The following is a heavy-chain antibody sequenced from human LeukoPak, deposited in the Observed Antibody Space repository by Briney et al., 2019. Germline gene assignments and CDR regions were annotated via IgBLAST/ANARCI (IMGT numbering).Heavy chain of an antibody. CDR3: ARDVTGSYYKGDFDY. Sequence: QTGRSLTLSCPASGFTVSSYAMRWARLPPGKGLGWEAFISYDGNNKYYADSVKGRFTISRDNSKNTLYLQMNSLRAEDTAVYYCARDVTGSYYKGDFDYWGQGTLVTVSS. CDR2: ISYDGNNK. V-gene: IGHV3-30-3*01. D-gene: IGHD1-26*01. J-gene: IGHJ4*02. CDR1: GFTVSSYA.